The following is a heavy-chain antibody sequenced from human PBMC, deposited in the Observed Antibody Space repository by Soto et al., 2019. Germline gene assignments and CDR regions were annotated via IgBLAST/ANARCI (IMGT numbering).Heavy chain of an antibody. CDR3: AREDGRDGSGKFDY. J-gene: IGHJ4*02. V-gene: IGHV1-3*01. Sequence: QVQLVQSGAEVKKPGASVKVSCKASGYTFTSYAMHWVRQAPGQRLEWMGWINAGNGNTKYSQKFQGRVTITRDTSASTAYMELSSLRSEDTAVYYCAREDGRDGSGKFDYWGQGTLVTVSS. CDR1: GYTFTSYA. D-gene: IGHD3-10*01. CDR2: INAGNGNT.